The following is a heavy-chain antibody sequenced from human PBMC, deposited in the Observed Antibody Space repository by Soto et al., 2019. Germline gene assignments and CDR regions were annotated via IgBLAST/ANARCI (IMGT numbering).Heavy chain of an antibody. J-gene: IGHJ5*02. CDR3: ARVGPWVPYYYDSSPYTFENWFDP. CDR1: GGSISSYY. Sequence: SETLSLTCTVSGGSISSYYWGWLRQPPGKGLEWIGSIYHGGSTYYNPSLNSRVTLSIDMTNNHVSLILNSVTAADTAVYYCARVGPWVPYYYDSSPYTFENWFDPWGQGTLVTVSS. D-gene: IGHD3-22*01. CDR2: IYHGGST. V-gene: IGHV4-38-2*02.